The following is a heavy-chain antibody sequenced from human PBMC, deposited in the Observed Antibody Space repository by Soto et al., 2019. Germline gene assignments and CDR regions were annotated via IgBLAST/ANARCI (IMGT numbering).Heavy chain of an antibody. V-gene: IGHV4-28*01. D-gene: IGHD2-15*01. J-gene: IGHJ4*02. Sequence: PSETLSLTCAVSGYSISSSNWWGWIRQPPGKGLEWIGYIYYSGSTYYNPSLKSRVTMSVDTSKSQFSLSLNSVTAADTAVYYCATVAMTSPKVFDYWGQGTLVTVSS. CDR2: IYYSGST. CDR1: GYSISSSNW. CDR3: ATVAMTSPKVFDY.